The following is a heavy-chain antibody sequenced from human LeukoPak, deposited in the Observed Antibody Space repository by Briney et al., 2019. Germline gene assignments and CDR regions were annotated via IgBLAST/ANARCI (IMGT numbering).Heavy chain of an antibody. CDR3: AREGSSWPDAFDI. J-gene: IGHJ3*02. CDR1: GYTFTSYD. Sequence: ASVKVSCKASGYTFTSYDINWVRQATGQGLEWMGWMNPNSGNTNYAQKLQGRVTMTTDTSTSTAYMELRSLRSDDTAVYYCAREGSSWPDAFDIWGQGTMVTVSS. D-gene: IGHD6-13*01. CDR2: MNPNSGNT. V-gene: IGHV1-18*01.